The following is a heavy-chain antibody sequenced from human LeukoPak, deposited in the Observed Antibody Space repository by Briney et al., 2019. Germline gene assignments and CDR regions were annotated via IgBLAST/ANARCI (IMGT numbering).Heavy chain of an antibody. D-gene: IGHD6-19*01. CDR3: ARVGIAVAGTGHDAFDI. J-gene: IGHJ3*02. V-gene: IGHV1-2*02. Sequence: ASVKVSCKASGYTFTGYYMHWVRQSPGQGLEWVGWINPNSGGTNYAQKFQGRVTMTRDTSISTAYMELSRLRSDDTAVYYCARVGIAVAGTGHDAFDIWGQGTMVTVSS. CDR2: INPNSGGT. CDR1: GYTFTGYY.